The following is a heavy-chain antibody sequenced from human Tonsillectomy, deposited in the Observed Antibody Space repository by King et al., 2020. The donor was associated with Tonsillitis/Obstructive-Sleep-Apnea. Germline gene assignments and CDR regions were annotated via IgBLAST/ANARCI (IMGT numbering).Heavy chain of an antibody. CDR2: ISYDGSNK. Sequence: VQLVESGGGVVQPGRSLRLSCAASGFTFSSYAMHWVRQAPGKGLEWVAVISYDGSNKYYADSVKGRFTISRDNPKNTLYLQMNSLRAEDTAVYYCGRGGYCSSTSCPEGYYYYYMDVWGKGTTVTVSS. CDR3: GRGGYCSSTSCPEGYYYYYMDV. CDR1: GFTFSSYA. J-gene: IGHJ6*03. D-gene: IGHD2-2*01. V-gene: IGHV3-30*04.